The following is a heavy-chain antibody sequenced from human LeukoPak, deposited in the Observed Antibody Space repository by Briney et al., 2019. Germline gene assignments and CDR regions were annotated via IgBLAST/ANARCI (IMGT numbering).Heavy chain of an antibody. J-gene: IGHJ4*02. CDR3: AIAVAGTDRKRYFDY. Sequence: NASETLSLTCAVYGGSFSGYYWSWIRQPPGKGLEWIGEINHSGSTNYNPSLKSRVTISVDTSKNQFSLKLSSVTAADTAVYYCAIAVAGTDRKRYFDYWGQGTLVTVSS. V-gene: IGHV4-34*01. CDR2: INHSGST. CDR1: GGSFSGYY. D-gene: IGHD6-19*01.